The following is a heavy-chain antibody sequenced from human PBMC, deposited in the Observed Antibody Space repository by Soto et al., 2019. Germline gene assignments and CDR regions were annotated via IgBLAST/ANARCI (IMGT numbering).Heavy chain of an antibody. J-gene: IGHJ5*02. Sequence: EVQLLESGGGLVQPGGSLRLSCAASGFTFSSYAMSWVRQALGKGLEWVSAISGSGGSTYYTDSVKGRFTISRDNSKNTLYLQMNSLRAEDTAVYYCAKAAVRGVITRWFDPWGQGTLVTVSS. CDR2: ISGSGGST. CDR3: AKAAVRGVITRWFDP. V-gene: IGHV3-23*01. CDR1: GFTFSSYA. D-gene: IGHD3-10*01.